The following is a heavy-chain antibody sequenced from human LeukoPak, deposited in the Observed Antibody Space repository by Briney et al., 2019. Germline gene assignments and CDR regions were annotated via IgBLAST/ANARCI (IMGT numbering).Heavy chain of an antibody. Sequence: PGGSLRLSCAGSGVIVSDSYTSWVRQGPGKGLEWVSAIYSSGSTDYADSVRGRFTIARDTSKNMVYLQMNSLTAEDTAIYYCARRTGAAPGEFFLHWGQGTLVTVSS. V-gene: IGHV3-53*01. CDR2: IYSSGST. CDR1: GVIVSDSY. J-gene: IGHJ1*01. D-gene: IGHD6-19*01. CDR3: ARRTGAAPGEFFLH.